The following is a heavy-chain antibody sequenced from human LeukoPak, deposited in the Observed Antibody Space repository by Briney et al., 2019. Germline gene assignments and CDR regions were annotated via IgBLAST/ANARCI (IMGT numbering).Heavy chain of an antibody. CDR2: IGYSGST. J-gene: IGHJ5*02. CDR3: ATGSAAGEWNWFDP. D-gene: IGHD3-3*01. V-gene: IGHV4-31*03. CDR1: GGSISSGGYY. Sequence: PSETLSLTGTVSGGSISSGGYYWSWIRQHPGKGLECSGYIGYSGSTYYNPSLKSRVTISVDTSKNQFSLKLSSVTAADTAVYYCATGSAAGEWNWFDPWGQGTLVTVSS.